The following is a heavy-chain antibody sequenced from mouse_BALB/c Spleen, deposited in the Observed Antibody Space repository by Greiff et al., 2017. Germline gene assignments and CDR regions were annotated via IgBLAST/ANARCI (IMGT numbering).Heavy chain of an antibody. V-gene: IGHV1-12*01. J-gene: IGHJ4*01. CDR2: IYPGNGDT. CDR3: ARSGVLLRPSYYYAMDY. D-gene: IGHD1-2*01. CDR1: GYTFTSYN. Sequence: QVQLQQPGAELVKPGASVKMSCKASGYTFTSYNMHWVKQTPGQGLEWIGAIYPGNGDTSYNQKFKGKATLTADKSSSTAYMQLSSLTSEDSAVYYCARSGVLLRPSYYYAMDYWGQGTSVTVSS.